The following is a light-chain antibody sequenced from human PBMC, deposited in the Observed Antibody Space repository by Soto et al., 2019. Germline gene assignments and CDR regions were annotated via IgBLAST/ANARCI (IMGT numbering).Light chain of an antibody. CDR3: MQSTQFPLT. V-gene: IGKV2-24*01. CDR2: HVS. Sequence: EIVMTQNPLYSPVTLGQPASISCRSSQSLVHSDGNTYLTWLHVGPGRSPIPLIYHVSHRFSEVPDRFTGSGAETLLTLRISRVEAEDVGTYYCMQSTQFPLTFGGGTKVEI. CDR1: QSLVHSDGNTY. J-gene: IGKJ4*01.